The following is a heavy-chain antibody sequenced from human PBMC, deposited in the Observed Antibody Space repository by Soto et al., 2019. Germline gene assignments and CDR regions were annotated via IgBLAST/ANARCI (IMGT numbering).Heavy chain of an antibody. CDR3: ARGGAHTAMANEY. Sequence: PGGSLHLSGEASGFTFRSYWMHWVRQASGKGLVWVSRISTDGSITTYADSVKGRFTISRDNAKNTLYLQMNSLRAEDTAVYYCARGGAHTAMANEYWGQGALVTVSS. V-gene: IGHV3-74*01. CDR2: ISTDGSIT. CDR1: GFTFRSYW. J-gene: IGHJ4*02. D-gene: IGHD5-18*01.